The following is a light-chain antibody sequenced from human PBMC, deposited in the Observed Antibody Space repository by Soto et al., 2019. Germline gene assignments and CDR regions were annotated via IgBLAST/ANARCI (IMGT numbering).Light chain of an antibody. J-gene: IGLJ1*01. CDR2: DVT. CDR1: ISDVGGYDY. CDR3: CSYAGTYTNYV. Sequence: QSVLAQPRSVCGSPGQSVTISCSGTISDVGGYDYVSWYQQHPGKAPKLVIYDVTKRPSGVPDRFSGSKSGNTASLTISGLQAEHEADYYCCSYAGTYTNYVFGTGTKVTV. V-gene: IGLV2-11*01.